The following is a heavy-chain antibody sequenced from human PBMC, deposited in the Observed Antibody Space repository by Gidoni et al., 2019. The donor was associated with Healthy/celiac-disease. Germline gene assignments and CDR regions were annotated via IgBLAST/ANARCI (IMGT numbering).Heavy chain of an antibody. Sequence: EVQLLESGGGLVQPGGSLRPSCAASGFTCSSYAMSWVRQAPGKGLEWVSAISGSGGSTSYAASVKGRFTISRDNSKNTLYLQMNSLRAEDTAVYYCAKSVSMVRGVIFSFDYWGQGTLVTVSS. D-gene: IGHD3-10*01. CDR2: ISGSGGST. J-gene: IGHJ4*02. CDR3: AKSVSMVRGVIFSFDY. V-gene: IGHV3-23*01. CDR1: GFTCSSYA.